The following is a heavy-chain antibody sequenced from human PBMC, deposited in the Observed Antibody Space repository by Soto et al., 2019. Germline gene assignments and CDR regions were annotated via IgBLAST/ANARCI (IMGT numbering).Heavy chain of an antibody. J-gene: IGHJ4*02. Sequence: XXTLSLPFAVYGGSFSGYDWPWIRQPPGTGLEWIGEINHSGSTNYNPSLKSRVTISVDTSKKQFSLKLTSVTAADTAVYYCARDKITGLFDYWGQGTLVTVSS. D-gene: IGHD2-8*02. CDR3: ARDKITGLFDY. CDR2: INHSGST. CDR1: GGSFSGYD. V-gene: IGHV4-34*01.